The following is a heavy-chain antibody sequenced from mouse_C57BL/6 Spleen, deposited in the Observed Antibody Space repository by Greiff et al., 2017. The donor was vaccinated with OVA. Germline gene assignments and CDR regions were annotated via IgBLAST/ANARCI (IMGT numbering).Heavy chain of an antibody. CDR1: GFSLSTFGMG. V-gene: IGHV8-8*01. Sequence: QVTLKVSGPGILQPSQTLSLTCSFSGFSLSTFGMGVGWIRQPSGKGLEWLAHIWWDDDKYYNPALKSRLTISKDTSKNQVFLKIANVDTADTATYYCARITTVVATSNWYFDVWGTGTTVTVSS. J-gene: IGHJ1*03. CDR2: IWWDDDK. D-gene: IGHD1-1*01. CDR3: ARITTVVATSNWYFDV.